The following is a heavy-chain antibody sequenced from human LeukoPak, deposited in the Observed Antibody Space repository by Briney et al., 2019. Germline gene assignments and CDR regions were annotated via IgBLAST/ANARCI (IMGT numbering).Heavy chain of an antibody. J-gene: IGHJ4*02. CDR1: GFTVSNYW. Sequence: GGSLRLSCAASGFTVSNYWMFWVRQAPGKELVCVSQTHTDVSSTTYADSVKGRFTISRDNAKNTLYLQMNSLRAEDTAVYYCARGGDSSWNFDYWGQGTLVTVSS. CDR3: ARGGDSSWNFDY. D-gene: IGHD6-13*01. V-gene: IGHV3-74*01. CDR2: THTDVSST.